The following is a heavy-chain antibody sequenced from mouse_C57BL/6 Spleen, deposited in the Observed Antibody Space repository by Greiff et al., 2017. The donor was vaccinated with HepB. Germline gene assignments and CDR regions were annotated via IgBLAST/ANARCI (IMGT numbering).Heavy chain of an antibody. D-gene: IGHD1-3*01. CDR2: IHPNSGST. CDR3: ARSVPVKEYFDV. Sequence: QVQLQQPGAELVKPGASVKLSCKASGYTFTSYWMHWVKQRPGQGLEWIGMIHPNSGSTNYNEKFKSKATLTVDKSSSTAYMQLSSLTSEDSAVYYCARSVPVKEYFDVWGTGTTVTVSS. CDR1: GYTFTSYW. J-gene: IGHJ1*03. V-gene: IGHV1-64*01.